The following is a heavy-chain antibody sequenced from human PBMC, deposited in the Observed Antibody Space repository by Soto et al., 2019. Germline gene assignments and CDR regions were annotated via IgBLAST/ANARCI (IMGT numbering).Heavy chain of an antibody. V-gene: IGHV4-34*01. CDR1: GGSFSGYY. D-gene: IGHD6-19*01. CDR3: AREVSSGWSPFDY. J-gene: IGHJ4*02. CDR2: VYHSGSA. Sequence: QVQLQQWGAGLLKPSETLSLTCAVHGGSFSGYYWNWIRQPPGKGLEWIGEVYHSGSASYNPSLKSRVTIPVDTSKNQFSLRLTSVTAADTGVYYCAREVSSGWSPFDYWGQGTLVTVSS.